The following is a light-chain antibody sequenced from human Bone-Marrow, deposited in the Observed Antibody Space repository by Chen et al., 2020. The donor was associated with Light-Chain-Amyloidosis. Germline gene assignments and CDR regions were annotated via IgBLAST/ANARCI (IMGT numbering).Light chain of an antibody. CDR3: QHRGGWPPLS. Sequence: EVVLTQSPATLSLSPGERATLSCRASQTISTHLVWYQQKPGQVPRLLIYDASTRATGIPARFSGRGSGTDFTLSISSLEAEDFAGYYCQHRGGWPPLSFGGGTKIEIK. J-gene: IGKJ4*01. V-gene: IGKV3-11*01. CDR2: DAS. CDR1: QTISTH.